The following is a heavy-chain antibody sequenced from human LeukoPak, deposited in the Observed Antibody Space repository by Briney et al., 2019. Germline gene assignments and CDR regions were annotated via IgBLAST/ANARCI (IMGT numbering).Heavy chain of an antibody. CDR2: ISGSGGST. CDR1: GFTFSSYD. CDR3: AKRSSGPYYFDY. D-gene: IGHD6-19*01. V-gene: IGHV3-23*01. Sequence: GGSLRLSCAASGFTFSSYDMSWVRQAPGKGLEWVSAISGSGGSTYYADSVKGRFTISRDNSKNTLYLQMNSLRAEDTAVYYCAKRSSGPYYFDYWGQGTLVTVSS. J-gene: IGHJ4*02.